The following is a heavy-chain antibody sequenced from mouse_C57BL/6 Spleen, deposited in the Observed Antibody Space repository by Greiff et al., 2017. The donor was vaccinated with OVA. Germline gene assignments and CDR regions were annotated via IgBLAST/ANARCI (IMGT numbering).Heavy chain of an antibody. J-gene: IGHJ3*01. Sequence: VQLQQPGAELVKPGASVKLSCKASGYTFTSYWMHWVKQRPGQGLEWIGMIHPNSGSTNYNEKFKSKATLTVDKSSSTAYMELRSLTSEDTAVYYCARGYYGSSYWFAYWGQGTLVTVSA. CDR3: ARGYYGSSYWFAY. V-gene: IGHV1-64*01. D-gene: IGHD1-1*01. CDR2: IHPNSGST. CDR1: GYTFTSYW.